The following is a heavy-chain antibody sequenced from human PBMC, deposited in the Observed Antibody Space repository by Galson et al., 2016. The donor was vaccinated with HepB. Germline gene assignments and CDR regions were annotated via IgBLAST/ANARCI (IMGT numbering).Heavy chain of an antibody. Sequence: SLRLSCAVSEIGSHYINWIRQAPGKGLEWLSVIYTGGTTDYAAAVKGRFTISRDNSKNTLYLQMNSLRAEDMALYHCAKRRGEEMSIFGVEHTKGNLWYFDLWGRGTLVIVSS. D-gene: IGHD3-3*01. V-gene: IGHV3-66*01. CDR1: EIGSHY. CDR2: IYTGGTT. CDR3: AKRRGEEMSIFGVEHTKGNLWYFDL. J-gene: IGHJ2*01.